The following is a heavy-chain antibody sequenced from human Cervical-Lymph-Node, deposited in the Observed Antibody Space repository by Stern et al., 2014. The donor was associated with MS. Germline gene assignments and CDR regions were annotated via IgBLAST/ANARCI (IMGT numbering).Heavy chain of an antibody. CDR3: ASAYSSSHYYFDY. Sequence: VQLVESGGGVVQPGRSLRLSCAASGFSFSRYAMHWVRQAPGKGLEWVALIWDGGSNPYYADSESGRFPISRDNFKTTLYLQMHSLRAEDTAVYYCASAYSSSHYYFDYWGQGTLVTVSS. J-gene: IGHJ4*02. CDR1: GFSFSRYA. CDR2: IWDGGSNP. V-gene: IGHV3-33*01. D-gene: IGHD6-13*01.